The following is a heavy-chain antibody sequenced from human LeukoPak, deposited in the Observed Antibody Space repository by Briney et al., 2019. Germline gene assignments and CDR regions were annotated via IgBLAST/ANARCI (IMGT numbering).Heavy chain of an antibody. Sequence: WASVKVSCKASGYTFTSYDINWVRQATGQGLEWMGWMNPNSGNTGYAQKFQGRVTMTRNTSISTAYMELGSLRSEDTAVYYCARGPRYYDFWSGYYTGHYYYGMDVWGQGTTVTVSS. J-gene: IGHJ6*02. CDR2: MNPNSGNT. D-gene: IGHD3-3*01. CDR1: GYTFTSYD. CDR3: ARGPRYYDFWSGYYTGHYYYGMDV. V-gene: IGHV1-8*01.